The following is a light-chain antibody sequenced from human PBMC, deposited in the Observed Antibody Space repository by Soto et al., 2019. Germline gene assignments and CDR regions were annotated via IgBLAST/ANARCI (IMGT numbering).Light chain of an antibody. J-gene: IGKJ4*01. CDR1: QSVSSY. Sequence: EIVLTQSPATLSLSPGERATLSCRPSQSVSSYLAWYQQKPGQAPRLLIYDASNRATGIPARFSGSGSGTDFTLTISSLEPEDFAVYYCQQRSNLPFGGGTKVEIK. V-gene: IGKV3-11*01. CDR2: DAS. CDR3: QQRSNLP.